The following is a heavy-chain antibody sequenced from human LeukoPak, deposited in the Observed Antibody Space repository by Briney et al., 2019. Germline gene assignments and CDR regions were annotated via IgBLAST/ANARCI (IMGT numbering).Heavy chain of an antibody. CDR2: IYSGGST. J-gene: IGHJ4*02. V-gene: IGHV3-53*01. D-gene: IGHD4-23*01. CDR1: GFTVSSNY. CDR3: ARDDGIGGPFDY. Sequence: PGGSLRLSCAASGFTVSSNYMSWIRQAPGKGLEWVSIIYSGGSTYYADSVKGRFTISRDNSKNTLYLQMNSLRADDMAVYYCARDDGIGGPFDYWGQGTLVTVSS.